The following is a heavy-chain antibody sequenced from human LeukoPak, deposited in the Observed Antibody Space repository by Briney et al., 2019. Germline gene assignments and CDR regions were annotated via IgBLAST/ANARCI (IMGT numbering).Heavy chain of an antibody. CDR3: ARHPSPRYDILTGYFEYYYYYMDV. V-gene: IGHV1-2*02. D-gene: IGHD3-9*01. CDR1: GYTFTGYY. J-gene: IGHJ6*03. CDR2: INPNSGGT. Sequence: ASVKVSCKASGYTFTGYYMHWVRQAPGQGLEWMGWINPNSGGTNYAQKFQGRVTMTRDTSISTAYMELSRLRSDDTAVYYCARHPSPRYDILTGYFEYYYYYMDVWGKGTTVTVSS.